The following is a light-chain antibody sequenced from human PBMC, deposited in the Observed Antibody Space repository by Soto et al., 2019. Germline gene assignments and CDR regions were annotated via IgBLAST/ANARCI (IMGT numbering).Light chain of an antibody. CDR2: AAS. CDR3: HQSHYDPG. CDR1: QNIGSF. V-gene: IGKV1-39*01. J-gene: IGKJ3*01. Sequence: DIQMTQSPSSLSASVGDRVTITCRASQNIGSFLNWYQQKPGQAPRLLIYAASSLQSGVPSRFSGSGSGTGVALTISSLQPEDFATYYCHQSHYDPGFGPGTKVDIK.